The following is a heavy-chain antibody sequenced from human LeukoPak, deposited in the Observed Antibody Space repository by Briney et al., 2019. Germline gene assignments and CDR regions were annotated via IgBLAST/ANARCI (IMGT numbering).Heavy chain of an antibody. CDR2: INPSGGST. CDR3: ARDGARSDFDY. D-gene: IGHD3-3*01. J-gene: IGHJ4*02. V-gene: IGHV1-46*01. CDR1: GYTFSSYY. Sequence: ASLKVSCKASGYTFSSYYIYWVRQAPGQGLEWVGGINPSGGSTTYAQKFQGRVTMTRDTSTRTVYMELSSLRSEDTAVYYCARDGARSDFDYWGQGTLVTVSS.